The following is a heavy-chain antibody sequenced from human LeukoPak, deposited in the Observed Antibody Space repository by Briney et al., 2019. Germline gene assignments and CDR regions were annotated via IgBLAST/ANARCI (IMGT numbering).Heavy chain of an antibody. J-gene: IGHJ4*02. CDR2: IRFDGRDK. D-gene: IGHD2-15*01. CDR1: GFKFSDYG. V-gene: IGHV3-30*02. Sequence: PXGSLRLSCGASGFKFSDYGMHWVRQAPGKGLEWVSFIRFDGRDKYYADSVKGRLTIARDNSKKKLYVEMKSLRDGDGAVYYCAKAPLGRCTGVICYYFDYWGQGTLVTVSS. CDR3: AKAPLGRCTGVICYYFDY.